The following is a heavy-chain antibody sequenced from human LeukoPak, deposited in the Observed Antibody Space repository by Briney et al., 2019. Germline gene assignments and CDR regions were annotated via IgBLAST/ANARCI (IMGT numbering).Heavy chain of an antibody. CDR3: ATVRPGYSSSYYFDY. CDR2: IIPIFGTA. V-gene: IGHV1-69*06. CDR1: GGTFSSYA. D-gene: IGHD6-6*01. J-gene: IGHJ4*02. Sequence: GASVKVSCKASGGTFSSYAISWVRQAPGQGLEWMGRIIPIFGTANYAQKFQGRVTITADTSTDTAYMELSSLRSEDTAVYYCATVRPGYSSSYYFDYWGQGTLVTVSS.